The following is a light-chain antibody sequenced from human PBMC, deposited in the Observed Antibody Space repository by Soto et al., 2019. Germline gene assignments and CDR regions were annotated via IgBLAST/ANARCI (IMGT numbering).Light chain of an antibody. CDR3: QQRGDWPLT. J-gene: IGKJ5*01. CDR2: DAS. V-gene: IGKV3-11*01. Sequence: EIVLTQSPAILSVSPGERATLSCRASQSVSSYLAWYPQKPGQAPRLLIYDASNRATGIPARFSGSGSGTDFTLTISSLDPEDFAVYYCQQRGDWPLTFGQGTRLEIK. CDR1: QSVSSY.